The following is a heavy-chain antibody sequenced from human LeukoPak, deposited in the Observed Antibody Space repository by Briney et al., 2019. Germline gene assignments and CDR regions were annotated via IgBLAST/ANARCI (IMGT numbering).Heavy chain of an antibody. J-gene: IGHJ5*02. D-gene: IGHD3-10*01. V-gene: IGHV1-2*02. CDR2: INPNSGGT. Sequence: ASVKVSCKASGYTFTGYYMHWVRQAPGQGLEWMGWINPNSGGTNYAQKFQGRVTMTRDTSISTAYMELSRLRSDDTAVYYCARLVRGSGSYYPEEGWFDPWGQGTLVTVSS. CDR3: ARLVRGSGSYYPEEGWFDP. CDR1: GYTFTGYY.